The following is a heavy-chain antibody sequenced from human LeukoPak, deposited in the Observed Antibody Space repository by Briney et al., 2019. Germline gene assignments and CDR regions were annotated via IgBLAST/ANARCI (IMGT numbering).Heavy chain of an antibody. D-gene: IGHD1-26*01. CDR3: VRDGVGAPPFDY. Sequence: GGSLRLSCAASGFTFSSYAMNWVRQAPGKGLEWVALISYDGSNKNYADSVKGRFTISRDNAKNTLDLQMNNLRVEDTAVYYCVRDGVGAPPFDYWGEGVLVTVSS. V-gene: IGHV3-30-3*01. CDR2: ISYDGSNK. CDR1: GFTFSSYA. J-gene: IGHJ4*02.